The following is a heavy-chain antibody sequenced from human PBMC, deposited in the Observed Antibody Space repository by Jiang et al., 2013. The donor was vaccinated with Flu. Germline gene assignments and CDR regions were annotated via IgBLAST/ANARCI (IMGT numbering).Heavy chain of an antibody. CDR2: INPNSGGT. J-gene: IGHJ2*01. Sequence: GAEVKKPGASVKVSCKASGYTFTGYYMHWVRQAPGQGLEWMGWINPNSGGTNYAQKFQGWVTVTRDTSISTAYMELSRLRSDDTAVYYCARDRRETIWVPGSYWYFDLWGRGTLVTVSS. V-gene: IGHV1-2*04. CDR1: GYTFTGYY. D-gene: IGHD3-3*01. CDR3: ARDRRETIWVPGSYWYFDL.